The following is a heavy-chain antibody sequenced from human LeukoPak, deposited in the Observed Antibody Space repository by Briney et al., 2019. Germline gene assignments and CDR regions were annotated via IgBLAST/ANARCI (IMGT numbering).Heavy chain of an antibody. V-gene: IGHV3-23*01. CDR3: AKDGGFIVVVPAASFDP. J-gene: IGHJ5*02. Sequence: PGGSRRLSCAASGFTFSSYAMSWVRQAPGEGLEWVSAISGSGGSTYYADSVKGRFTISRDNSKNTLYLQMNSLRAEDTAVYYCAKDGGFIVVVPAASFDPWGQGTLVTVSS. D-gene: IGHD2-2*01. CDR1: GFTFSSYA. CDR2: ISGSGGST.